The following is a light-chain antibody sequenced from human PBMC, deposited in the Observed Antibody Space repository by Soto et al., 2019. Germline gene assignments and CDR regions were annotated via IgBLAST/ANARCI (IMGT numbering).Light chain of an antibody. V-gene: IGKV1-5*01. CDR3: QQYNSDLRT. CDR1: QSISTW. J-gene: IGKJ1*01. Sequence: DIQMTQSPSTLSASVGDRVTITCRASQSISTWLAWYQQKPGKAPKLLIYDASSLESGVLSRFSGSGSGTEFTLTIISLQPDDFASYYCQQYNSDLRTFGQGTKVEIK. CDR2: DAS.